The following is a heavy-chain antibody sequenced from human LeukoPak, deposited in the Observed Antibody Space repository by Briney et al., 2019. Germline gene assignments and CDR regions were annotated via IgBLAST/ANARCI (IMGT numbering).Heavy chain of an antibody. V-gene: IGHV4-39*07. J-gene: IGHJ6*03. CDR1: GGSISSSSYY. D-gene: IGHD1-1*01. CDR3: ARVPNVYYYYYMDV. CDR2: IYYSGST. Sequence: SETLFLTCTVSGGSISSSSYYWGWIRQPPGKGLEWIGSIYYSGSTYYNPSLKSRVTISVDTSKNQFSLKLSSVTAADTAVYYCARVPNVYYYYYMDVWGKGTTVTVSS.